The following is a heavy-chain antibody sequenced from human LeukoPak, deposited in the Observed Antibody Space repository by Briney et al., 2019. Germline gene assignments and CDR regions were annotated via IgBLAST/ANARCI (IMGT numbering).Heavy chain of an antibody. CDR2: IYYGEST. CDR3: ARGGRWLQSYFDY. V-gene: IGHV4-30-4*07. J-gene: IGHJ4*02. D-gene: IGHD5-24*01. CDR1: GGSISSGGYS. Sequence: PSETLSLTCAVSGGSISSGGYSWSWIRQPPGKGLEWIGYIYYGESTYYNPSLKSRVTISVDTSKNQFSLKLSSVTAADTAVYYCARGGRWLQSYFDYWGQGTLVTVSS.